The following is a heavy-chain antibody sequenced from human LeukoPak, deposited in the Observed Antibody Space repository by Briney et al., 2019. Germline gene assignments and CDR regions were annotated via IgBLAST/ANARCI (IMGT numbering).Heavy chain of an antibody. V-gene: IGHV3-7*01. D-gene: IGHD5-18*01. CDR1: GFTFSSHG. Sequence: GGSLRLSCAASGFTFSSHGMSWVRQAPGKGLEWVANIKKDGSEKYYVDSVKGRFTISRDNAKTSLYLQMNSLRAEDTAVYYCARDLSGVAGYTYGRGIDYWGQGTLVTVSS. CDR3: ARDLSGVAGYTYGRGIDY. J-gene: IGHJ4*02. CDR2: IKKDGSEK.